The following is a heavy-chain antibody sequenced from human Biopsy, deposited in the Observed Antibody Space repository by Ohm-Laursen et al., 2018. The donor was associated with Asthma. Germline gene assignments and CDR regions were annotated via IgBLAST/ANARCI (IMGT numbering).Heavy chain of an antibody. V-gene: IGHV3-30*18. D-gene: IGHD3-16*01. CDR3: AKDRFDNSVTSKYYYYGIDV. J-gene: IGHJ6*02. CDR2: MSYDGSMK. Sequence: SLRLSCAASGFTFSSYGMDWVRQAPGKGLEWVALMSYDGSMKDYADSVRDRFTISGDNVRNRLHLQMSSLRPGDSAAYHCAKDRFDNSVTSKYYYYGIDVWGQGTTVTVSS. CDR1: GFTFSSYG.